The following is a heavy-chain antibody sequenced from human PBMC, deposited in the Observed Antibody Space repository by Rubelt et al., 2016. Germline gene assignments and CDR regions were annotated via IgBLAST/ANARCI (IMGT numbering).Heavy chain of an antibody. V-gene: IGHV3-33*01. Sequence: QVQLVESGGGVVQPGRSLRLSCAASAFTLSTFGMHWVRQAPGKGLEWVAVIWYDGTNKYYLDSVKGRFTISRDNSKNMLFLQIKSRWVGETAVYYCATVDSIRFVRGVVTGDYWGQGTLVTVSS. CDR2: IWYDGTNK. CDR1: AFTLSTFG. J-gene: IGHJ4*02. CDR3: ATVDSIRFVRGVVTGDY. D-gene: IGHD3-10*01.